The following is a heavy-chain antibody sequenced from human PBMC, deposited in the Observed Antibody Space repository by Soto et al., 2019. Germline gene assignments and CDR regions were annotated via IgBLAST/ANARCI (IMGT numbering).Heavy chain of an antibody. D-gene: IGHD2-21*01. CDR3: AKDILCGWSEDYYYYGMYV. CDR1: GFTFSSYA. CDR2: ITGNGGST. V-gene: IGHV3-23*01. J-gene: IGHJ6*02. Sequence: GGSLRLSCAASGFTFSSYAMSWVRQAPGKGLEWVSAITGNGGSTDYADSVKGRFTISRDNAKNSLYLQMNSLRAEDTALYYCAKDILCGWSEDYYYYGMYVWGQGTTVTVSS.